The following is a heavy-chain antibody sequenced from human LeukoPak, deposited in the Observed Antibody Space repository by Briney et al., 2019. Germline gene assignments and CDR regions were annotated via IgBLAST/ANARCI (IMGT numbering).Heavy chain of an antibody. CDR1: GYTFTNYG. V-gene: IGHV1-18*01. Sequence: ASVKVSCKASGYTFTNYGISWVRQAPGQGLEWMGWISAYNGNTNYAQKLQGRVTMTTDTSTSTAYMELRSLRSDDTAVYYCARAGYSSSWTNWFDPWGQGTLVTVSS. J-gene: IGHJ5*02. D-gene: IGHD6-13*01. CDR2: ISAYNGNT. CDR3: ARAGYSSSWTNWFDP.